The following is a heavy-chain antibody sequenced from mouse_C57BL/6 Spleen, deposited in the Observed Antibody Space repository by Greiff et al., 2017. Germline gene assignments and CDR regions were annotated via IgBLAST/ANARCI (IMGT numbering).Heavy chain of an antibody. J-gene: IGHJ2*01. V-gene: IGHV3-1*01. D-gene: IGHD4-1*01. CDR2: ISYSGST. CDR1: GYSITSGYD. CDR3: AREELGRGYFDY. Sequence: EVKLVESGPGMVKPSQSLSLPCTVTGYSITSGYDWHWIRHFPGNKLEWMGYISYSGSTNYNPSLKSRISITHDTSKNHFFLKLNSVTTEDTATYYCAREELGRGYFDYWGQGTTLTVSS.